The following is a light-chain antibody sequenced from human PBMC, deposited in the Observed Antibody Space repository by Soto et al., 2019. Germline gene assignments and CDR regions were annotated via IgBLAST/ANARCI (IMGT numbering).Light chain of an antibody. CDR3: QGHGGSPLNYP. Sequence: EIVLTQSPGTLSLSPGERATLYCRASQSMNTKYLAWYRQKPGQPPRLLIYAASSRATGIPDRFSGSGSGTDFTLTISRLEPEDFAVYYCQGHGGSPLNYPFGPRTKLEIK. CDR1: QSMNTKY. J-gene: IGKJ2*01. CDR2: AAS. V-gene: IGKV3-20*01.